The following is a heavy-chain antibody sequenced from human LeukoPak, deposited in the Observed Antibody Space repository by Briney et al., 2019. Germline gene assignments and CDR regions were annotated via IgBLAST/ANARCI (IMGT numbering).Heavy chain of an antibody. CDR2: IRSRTHNYAT. CDR3: TRIPPGGWIDH. CDR1: GFTLSTSV. Sequence: GGSLRLSCAASGFTLSTSVMHWVRQASGKGLEWVGHIRSRTHNYATAYAESVTGRFTISRDDSTNTAYLQLNSLKTEDTAVYYCTRIPPGGWIDHWGWGTLVTVSS. V-gene: IGHV3-73*01. J-gene: IGHJ4*02. D-gene: IGHD3-16*01.